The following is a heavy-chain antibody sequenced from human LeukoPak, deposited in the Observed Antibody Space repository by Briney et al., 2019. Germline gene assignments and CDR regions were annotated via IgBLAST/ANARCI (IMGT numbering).Heavy chain of an antibody. CDR3: ARAWRYQLLNY. CDR2: IYYSGST. Sequence: SETLSLTCTVSGGSISSYYWSWVRQPPGKGLEWIGYIYYSGSTYYTPSLKSRVTISVDTSKNQFSLKLSSVPAADTAVYYCARAWRYQLLNYWGQGTLVTVSS. CDR1: GGSISSYY. V-gene: IGHV4-59*12. J-gene: IGHJ4*02. D-gene: IGHD2-2*01.